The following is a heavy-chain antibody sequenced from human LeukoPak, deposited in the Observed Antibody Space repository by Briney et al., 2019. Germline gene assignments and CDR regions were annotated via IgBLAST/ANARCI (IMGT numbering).Heavy chain of an antibody. D-gene: IGHD3-10*01. CDR3: SRQPGTSLDY. Sequence: GESLKISCKASGYSFTSYWIGWVRQLPGKGLEWMGIIYSRDSDVTYSPSFQGQVTISVDKSISTAYLQWSSLKASDTAMYYCSRQPGTSLDYWGQGTLVTVSS. V-gene: IGHV5-51*01. CDR2: IYSRDSDV. J-gene: IGHJ4*02. CDR1: GYSFTSYW.